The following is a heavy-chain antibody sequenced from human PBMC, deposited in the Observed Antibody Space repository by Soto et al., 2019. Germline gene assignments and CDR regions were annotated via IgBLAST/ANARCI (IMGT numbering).Heavy chain of an antibody. V-gene: IGHV3-23*01. J-gene: IGHJ4*01. Sequence: LRLSCEASGFTFSSYAMSWVRQAPGKGLEWVSALSATGLSTYYADSVRGRVTISRDNSANTLSLEMRSLTADDTALYYCARDKDTSSWTAFDLWGHGTLGPSPQ. CDR2: LSATGLST. D-gene: IGHD3-10*01. CDR1: GFTFSSYA. CDR3: ARDKDTSSWTAFDL.